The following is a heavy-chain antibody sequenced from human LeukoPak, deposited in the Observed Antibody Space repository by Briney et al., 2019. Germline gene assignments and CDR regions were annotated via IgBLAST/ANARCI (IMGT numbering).Heavy chain of an antibody. Sequence: GASVKVSCKASGYTFTGYYMHWVRQAPGQGLEWMGWINPNSGGTNYAQKFQGRVTMTRDTSISTAYMELSRLRSDDTAVYYCARDGGGIVATIGHNWFDPWGQGTLVTVSS. CDR1: GYTFTGYY. J-gene: IGHJ5*02. D-gene: IGHD5-12*01. V-gene: IGHV1-2*02. CDR3: ARDGGGIVATIGHNWFDP. CDR2: INPNSGGT.